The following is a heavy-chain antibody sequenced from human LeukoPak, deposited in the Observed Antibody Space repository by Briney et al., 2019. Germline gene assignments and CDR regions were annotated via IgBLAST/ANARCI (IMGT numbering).Heavy chain of an antibody. CDR3: ARVYLGGDGYNFSDY. Sequence: SETLSLTCTVSGGSISSYYWSWIRQPAGKGLEWIGRIYTSRSTNYNPSLKSRVTMSVDTSKNQFSLKLSPVTAADTAVYYCARVYLGGDGYNFSDYWGQGTLVTVSS. J-gene: IGHJ4*02. D-gene: IGHD5-24*01. CDR2: IYTSRST. V-gene: IGHV4-4*07. CDR1: GGSISSYY.